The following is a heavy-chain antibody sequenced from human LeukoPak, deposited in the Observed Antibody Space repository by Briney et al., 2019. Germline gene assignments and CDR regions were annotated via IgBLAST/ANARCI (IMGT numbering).Heavy chain of an antibody. V-gene: IGHV3-33*01. J-gene: IGHJ4*02. Sequence: GRSLRLSCVASGFVFSSHGMNWVRQAPGTGLEWLTVIWYDGSDQYYADSVKGRFTISRDNSKNTLYLQLNSLRVEDTAVYYCARASCPGNDWRGCFDQWGQGTLVTVSS. CDR2: IWYDGSDQ. CDR1: GFVFSSHG. CDR3: ARASCPGNDWRGCFDQ. D-gene: IGHD3-9*01.